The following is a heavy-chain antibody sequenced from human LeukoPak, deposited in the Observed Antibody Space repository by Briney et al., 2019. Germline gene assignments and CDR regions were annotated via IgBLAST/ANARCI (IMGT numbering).Heavy chain of an antibody. CDR2: ISGIGSRT. Sequence: GGSLRLSCATSGFTFTSYDMSWVRQAPGKGLEWVSGISGIGSRTYYADSVEGRLTISRDNSKNTVYLQMNGLRAEDTAVYYCAKTRITMVRGEIDWGQGTLVTVSS. CDR1: GFTFTSYD. CDR3: AKTRITMVRGEID. V-gene: IGHV3-23*01. D-gene: IGHD3-10*01. J-gene: IGHJ4*02.